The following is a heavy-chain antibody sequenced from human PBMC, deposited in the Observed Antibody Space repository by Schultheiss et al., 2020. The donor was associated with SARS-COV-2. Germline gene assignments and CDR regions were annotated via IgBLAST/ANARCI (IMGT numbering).Heavy chain of an antibody. CDR2: IYYSGST. Sequence: SETLSLTCTVSGGSISSYYWSWIRQPPGKGLEWIGYIYYSGSTYYNPSLKSRVTISVDTSKNQFSLKLSSVTAADTAVYYCARDSSGSQKIDPWGQGTLVTVSS. J-gene: IGHJ5*02. D-gene: IGHD3-10*01. V-gene: IGHV4-59*01. CDR1: GGSISSYY. CDR3: ARDSSGSQKIDP.